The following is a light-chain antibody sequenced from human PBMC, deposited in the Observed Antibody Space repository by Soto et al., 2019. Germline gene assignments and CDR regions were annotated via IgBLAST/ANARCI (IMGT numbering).Light chain of an antibody. Sequence: QSVLTQPASVSGSPGQSITISCTGTSSDVGSYNLFSWYQQYPGKAPKLMIYEDTKRPSGVGNRFSGSKSGNTASLTISGLQAEDEADYYCCSYVGSSTYVVFGGGTKLTVL. CDR3: CSYVGSSTYVV. J-gene: IGLJ2*01. CDR1: SSDVGSYNL. CDR2: EDT. V-gene: IGLV2-23*01.